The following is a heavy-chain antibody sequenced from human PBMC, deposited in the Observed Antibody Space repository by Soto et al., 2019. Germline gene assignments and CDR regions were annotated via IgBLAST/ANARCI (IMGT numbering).Heavy chain of an antibody. V-gene: IGHV4-34*01. CDR3: ARSATYDY. CDR2: VTHTGTT. J-gene: IGHJ4*02. CDR1: GGSVSGFF. D-gene: IGHD1-26*01. Sequence: SETLSLTCAVSGGSVSGFFWSWIRQPPGKGLEWIGEVTHTGTTNYNPSLKSRVTISVDTSKRQVSLKLTSLTAAHTAVYYCARSATYDYWGQGTLVTVSS.